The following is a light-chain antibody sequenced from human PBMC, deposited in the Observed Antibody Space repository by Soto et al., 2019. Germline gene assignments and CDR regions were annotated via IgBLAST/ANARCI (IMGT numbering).Light chain of an antibody. J-gene: IGKJ1*01. CDR2: KVS. CDR1: QSLVYSDGNTY. CDR3: VQGTPWPPA. Sequence: DVVMTQSPLSLPVTLGQPASISCRSSQSLVYSDGNTYLNWFQQKPGHSPRRLIYKVSNRDSGVPDRFSGSGSGTDFTLKISRVEAEDVGVYYCVQGTPWPPAFGQGTKVEIK. V-gene: IGKV2-30*01.